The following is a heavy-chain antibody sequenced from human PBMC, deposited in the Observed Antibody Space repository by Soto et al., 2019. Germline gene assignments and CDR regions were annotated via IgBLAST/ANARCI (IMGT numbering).Heavy chain of an antibody. V-gene: IGHV5-51*01. J-gene: IGHJ4*02. D-gene: IGHD6-25*01. Sequence: PGESLKISCKASGYSFTSYWIGWVRQMPGKGLEWMGIIYPGDSDTRYSPSFQGQVTISADKSISTAYLQRNSPKASATAMYYCARPLRETATIHYFDYWGQGTLVTVSS. CDR1: GYSFTSYW. CDR3: ARPLRETATIHYFDY. CDR2: IYPGDSDT.